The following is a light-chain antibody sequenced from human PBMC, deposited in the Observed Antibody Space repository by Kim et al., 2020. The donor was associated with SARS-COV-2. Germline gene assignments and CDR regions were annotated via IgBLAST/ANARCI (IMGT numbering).Light chain of an antibody. CDR3: QAWDSSTHNYV. CDR2: QDN. CDR1: KLGDKY. Sequence: SYELTQPPSVSVSPGQTASITCSGYKLGDKYVSWYQQKPGQSPVVVIDQDNQRPSGIPERFSGSNSGNTATLTIRGTQAMDEADYYCQAWDSSTHNYVFG. J-gene: IGLJ1*01. V-gene: IGLV3-1*01.